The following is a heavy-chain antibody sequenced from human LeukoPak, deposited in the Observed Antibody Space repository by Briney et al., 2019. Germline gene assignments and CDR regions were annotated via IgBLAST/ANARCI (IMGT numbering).Heavy chain of an antibody. CDR1: GFTFSSYG. Sequence: GRSLRLSCAASGFTFSSYGMHWARQAPGKGLEWVAVISYDGSNKYYADSVKGRFTISRDNSKNTLYLQTNSLRAEDTAVYYCAKGLYSSSWYGIDYWGQGTLVTVSS. CDR3: AKGLYSSSWYGIDY. D-gene: IGHD6-13*01. J-gene: IGHJ4*02. CDR2: ISYDGSNK. V-gene: IGHV3-30*18.